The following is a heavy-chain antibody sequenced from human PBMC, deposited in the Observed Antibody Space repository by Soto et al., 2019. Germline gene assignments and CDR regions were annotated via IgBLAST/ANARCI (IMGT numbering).Heavy chain of an antibody. V-gene: IGHV1-69*06. CDR2: IIPIFGTA. D-gene: IGHD2-2*01. CDR3: ARDRSPQVVTHYYYCGMDV. CDR1: GGTFSSYA. J-gene: IGHJ6*02. Sequence: QVQLVQSGAEVKKPGSSVKVSCKASGGTFSSYAISWVRQAPGQGLEWMGGIIPIFGTANYAQKFQGRVTITADKTTITAYMELSSLRAEDTAVYYCARDRSPQVVTHYYYCGMDVWGQGTTVTVSS.